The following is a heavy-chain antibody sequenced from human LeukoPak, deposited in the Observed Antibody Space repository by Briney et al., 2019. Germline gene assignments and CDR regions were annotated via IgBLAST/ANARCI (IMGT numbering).Heavy chain of an antibody. CDR3: ARGGDYMDYYYMDV. Sequence: ASVQVSCKASGGTFSSYAISWVRQAPGQGLEWMGGIIPIFGTANYAQKFQGRVTITTDESTSTAYMELSSLRSEDTAVYYCARGGDYMDYYYMDVWGKGTTVTVS. CDR2: IIPIFGTA. CDR1: GGTFSSYA. J-gene: IGHJ6*03. V-gene: IGHV1-69*05. D-gene: IGHD4-11*01.